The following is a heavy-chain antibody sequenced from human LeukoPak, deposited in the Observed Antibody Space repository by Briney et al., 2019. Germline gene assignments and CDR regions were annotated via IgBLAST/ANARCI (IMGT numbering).Heavy chain of an antibody. CDR3: ARVSGWPWDH. D-gene: IGHD2-15*01. Sequence: GGSLRLSCAASGFSFSSYSMTWVRQAPGKGLEWVSYISLSSTSIYYADSVKGRFTISRDDAKNSLYLQMNSLRDEDTAVYYCARVSGWPWDHWGQGTLVTVSS. V-gene: IGHV3-48*02. J-gene: IGHJ4*02. CDR2: ISLSSTSI. CDR1: GFSFSSYS.